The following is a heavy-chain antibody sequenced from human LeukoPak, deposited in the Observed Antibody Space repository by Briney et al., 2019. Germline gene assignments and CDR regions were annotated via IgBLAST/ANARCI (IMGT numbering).Heavy chain of an antibody. D-gene: IGHD3-3*01. V-gene: IGHV1-46*01. Sequence: GASVKVSCKASGYTFTSYYMHWVRQAPGQGLEWMGIINPSGGSTSYAQKFQGRVTMTRDTSTSTVYMELSSLRSEDTAVYYCARRRGDTYYDFWSGSFDPWGQGTLVTVSS. CDR3: ARRRGDTYYDFWSGSFDP. J-gene: IGHJ5*02. CDR1: GYTFTSYY. CDR2: INPSGGST.